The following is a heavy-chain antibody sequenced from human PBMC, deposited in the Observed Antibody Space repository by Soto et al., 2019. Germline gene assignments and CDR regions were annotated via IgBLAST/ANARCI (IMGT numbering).Heavy chain of an antibody. J-gene: IGHJ4*02. V-gene: IGHV4-59*01. CDR1: GTSFGTYY. Sequence: QVRLQESGPGLVKPSETLSLTCAVSGTSFGTYYWSWIRQPPGKGLEWIGYIFYSGHLKYNPSLKGRLTISVDPPQSHISLRLTSVTAADPAVYYCAREGGGYRFDYWGQGALVTVSS. CDR2: IFYSGHL. D-gene: IGHD1-26*01. CDR3: AREGGGYRFDY.